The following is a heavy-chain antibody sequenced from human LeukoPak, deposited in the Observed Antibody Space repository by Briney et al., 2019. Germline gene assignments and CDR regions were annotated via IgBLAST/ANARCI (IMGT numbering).Heavy chain of an antibody. CDR3: ARANRGLLDY. CDR2: IYYSGST. Sequence: PSETLSLTCTVSAGSLSSYYWSWIRQPPGKGLEWIGYIYYSGSTNYNPSLKSRVTISVDTSKNQFSLKLSSVTAADTAVYYCARANRGLLDYWGQGTLVTVSS. V-gene: IGHV4-59*01. CDR1: AGSLSSYY. J-gene: IGHJ4*02.